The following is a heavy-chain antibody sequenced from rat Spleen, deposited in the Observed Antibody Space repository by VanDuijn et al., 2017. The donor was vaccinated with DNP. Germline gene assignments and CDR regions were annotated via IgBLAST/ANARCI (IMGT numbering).Heavy chain of an antibody. D-gene: IGHD1-2*01. V-gene: IGHV5-7*01. Sequence: EVQLVESGGGLVQPGNSLKLSCAASGFSFSDYNMAWVRQALKKGLEWVATISYDGSSTYYRDSVQGRFTISRDHAKSTVYLQMDSLRSEDTATYFCVRPYRDWGQGVMVTVSS. CDR3: VRPYRD. CDR1: GFSFSDYN. J-gene: IGHJ2*01. CDR2: ISYDGSST.